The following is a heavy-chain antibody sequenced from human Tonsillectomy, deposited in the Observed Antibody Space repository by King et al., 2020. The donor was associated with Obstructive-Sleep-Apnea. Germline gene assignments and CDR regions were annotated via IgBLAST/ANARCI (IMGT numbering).Heavy chain of an antibody. CDR1: GFTLRSYA. V-gene: IGHV3-23*04. CDR2: ISDSGHTT. CDR3: ARDVGCRTTTCYHAFDI. Sequence: EVQLVESGGDLVQPGGSLRLFCAASGFTLRSYAMAWVRQAPGKGLEWVSVISDSGHTTYYADSVKGRLTISRDISKNTLHLQMNSLRVEDTAVYYCARDVGCRTTTCYHAFDIWGQGTMVTVSS. J-gene: IGHJ3*02. D-gene: IGHD2-2*01.